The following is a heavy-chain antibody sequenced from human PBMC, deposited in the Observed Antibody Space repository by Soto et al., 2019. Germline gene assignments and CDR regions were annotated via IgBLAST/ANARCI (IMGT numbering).Heavy chain of an antibody. D-gene: IGHD3-9*01. Sequence: QVQLVQYGAEVKKPGASVKVSCKASGYTFTGYYMHWVRQALGQGLEWMGWINPNSGGTNYAQKFQGRVTMTRDTAIMSAYMALRTLRSDYKAVYYCARLLRLFDRLGADAFDIWVQGTMVTDSS. J-gene: IGHJ3*02. V-gene: IGHV1-2*02. CDR2: INPNSGGT. CDR1: GYTFTGYY. CDR3: ARLLRLFDRLGADAFDI.